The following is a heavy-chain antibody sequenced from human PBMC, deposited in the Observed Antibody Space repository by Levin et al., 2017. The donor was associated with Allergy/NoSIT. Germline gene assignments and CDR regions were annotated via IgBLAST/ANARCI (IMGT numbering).Heavy chain of an antibody. CDR1: GFSLSTSGVA. V-gene: IGHV2-5*02. D-gene: IGHD3-22*01. CDR3: AHNYYDRSAYFRPFAY. J-gene: IGHJ4*02. CDR2: IYWDDDK. Sequence: ESGPTLVKPTQTLTLTCTFSGFSLSTSGVAVGWIRQPPGKALEWLALIYWDDDKRYSPSLRNRLTITKDTSKNQVVLTMTNLDPVDTATYFCAHNYYDRSAYFRPFAYWGQGTLVTVSS.